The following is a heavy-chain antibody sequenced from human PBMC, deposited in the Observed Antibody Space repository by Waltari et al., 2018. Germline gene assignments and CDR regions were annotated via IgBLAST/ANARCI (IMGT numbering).Heavy chain of an antibody. Sequence: QVQLVESGGGVVQPGGSLRLSCAASGFTFSNHAMHWVRQAPGKGLVWVAFIRFEGGGKNSADSVKGRFTISRDNSKNTLYLQMNSLRVEDTAVYYCAKGHLYGSGSSYYYYNMDVWGKGTTVTISS. CDR3: AKGHLYGSGSSYYYYNMDV. V-gene: IGHV3-30*02. J-gene: IGHJ6*03. CDR2: IRFEGGGK. CDR1: GFTFSNHA. D-gene: IGHD3-10*01.